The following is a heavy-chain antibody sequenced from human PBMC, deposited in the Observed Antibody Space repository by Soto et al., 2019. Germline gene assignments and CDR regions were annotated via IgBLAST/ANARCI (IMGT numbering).Heavy chain of an antibody. D-gene: IGHD2-8*02. CDR2: IYYSGST. J-gene: IGHJ4*02. V-gene: IGHV4-59*01. CDR3: ARLSPTSVYWALDY. Sequence: SETLSLTCTVSGATISSYYWSLIRRPPGKGLEWIGYIYYSGSTNYNPSLKSRVTISVDTSKNQFSLKVSSVTATDTAVYYCARLSPTSVYWALDYWGQGTLVTLSS. CDR1: GATISSYY.